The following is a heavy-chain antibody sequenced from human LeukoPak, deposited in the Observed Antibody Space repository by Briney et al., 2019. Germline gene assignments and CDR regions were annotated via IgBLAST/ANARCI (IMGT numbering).Heavy chain of an antibody. CDR3: ARDFGRYSGYDFDF. CDR2: INHNSGAT. CDR1: VYTFTGYF. D-gene: IGHD5-12*01. J-gene: IGHJ4*02. V-gene: IGHV1-2*02. Sequence: ASVNVSCKASVYTFTGYFMHWMRQAPGQGLEWVAWINHNSGATNYAPKFQGRVTLTRDTSITTAYMELSRLRSDDTAVYYCARDFGRYSGYDFDFWGQGTLVTVSS.